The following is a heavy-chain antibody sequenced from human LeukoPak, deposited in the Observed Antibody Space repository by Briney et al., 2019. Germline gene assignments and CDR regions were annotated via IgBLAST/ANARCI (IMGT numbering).Heavy chain of an antibody. CDR1: GGTFSSYA. D-gene: IGHD4-23*01. J-gene: IGHJ4*02. V-gene: IGHV1-69*01. CDR2: IIPIFGTA. Sequence: SVKVSCKASGGTFSSYAISWVRQAPGQGLEWMGGIIPIFGTANYAQKFQGRVTITADESTSTAYMELSSLRSEDTAVYYCARALVMTTVVTPFGYWGQGTLVTVSS. CDR3: ARALVMTTVVTPFGY.